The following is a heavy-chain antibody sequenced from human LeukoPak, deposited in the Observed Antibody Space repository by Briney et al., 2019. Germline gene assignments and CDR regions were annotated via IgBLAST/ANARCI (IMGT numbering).Heavy chain of an antibody. D-gene: IGHD3-10*01. CDR3: AGNYYGSGSYYSEDRY. Sequence: KPSETLSLTCTVSGGSISSGSYYWSWLRQPAGKGLEWIGRIYTSGSTNYNPSLKSRVTISVDTSKNQFSLKLSSVTAADTAVYYCAGNYYGSGSYYSEDRYWGQGTLVTVSS. CDR2: IYTSGST. J-gene: IGHJ4*02. V-gene: IGHV4-61*02. CDR1: GGSISSGSYY.